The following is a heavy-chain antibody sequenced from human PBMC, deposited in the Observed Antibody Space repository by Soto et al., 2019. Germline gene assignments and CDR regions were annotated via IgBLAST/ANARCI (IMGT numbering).Heavy chain of an antibody. J-gene: IGHJ6*02. CDR3: ARAVYSGDDWYSYGMDV. Sequence: QVQVVQSGAEVKKPGASVKISCKTSGYSFTDDYLHWVRQAPGQGLEWVGWINPHSGSTNFAQKFLGRVSMTRDHSISTAYMELFSLTSDDTAIYYCARAVYSGDDWYSYGMDVWGQGTTVTVSS. CDR2: INPHSGST. V-gene: IGHV1-2*02. CDR1: GYSFTDDY. D-gene: IGHD2-21*02.